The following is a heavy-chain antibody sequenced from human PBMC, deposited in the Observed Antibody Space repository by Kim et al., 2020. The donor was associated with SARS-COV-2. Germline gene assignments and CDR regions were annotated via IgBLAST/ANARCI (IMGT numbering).Heavy chain of an antibody. J-gene: IGHJ6*02. Sequence: SQTLSLTCAISGDSVSSNSAAWNWIRQSPSRGLEWLGRTYYRSKWYNDYAVSVKSRITINPDTSKNQFSLQLNSVTPEDTAVYYCARRRGVQLDYYYYYGMDVWGQGTTVTVSS. CDR1: GDSVSSNSAA. V-gene: IGHV6-1*01. CDR3: ARRRGVQLDYYYYYGMDV. D-gene: IGHD1-1*01. CDR2: TYYRSKWYN.